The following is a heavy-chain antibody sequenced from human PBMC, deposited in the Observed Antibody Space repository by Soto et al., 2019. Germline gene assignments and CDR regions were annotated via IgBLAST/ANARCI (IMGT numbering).Heavy chain of an antibody. CDR2: MSYDGSDT. CDR3: TIVRVADSALDH. V-gene: IGHV3-30*02. J-gene: IGHJ4*02. CDR1: GFIFSNNG. Sequence: GGSLRLSCVGSGFIFSNNGMHWVRQTPGKGLEWVAFMSYDGSDTFYADSVKGRFTISRGNSKNTLFLHMSNLRAEDTSMYYCTIVRVADSALDHWGQGTLVTVSS. D-gene: IGHD3-10*02.